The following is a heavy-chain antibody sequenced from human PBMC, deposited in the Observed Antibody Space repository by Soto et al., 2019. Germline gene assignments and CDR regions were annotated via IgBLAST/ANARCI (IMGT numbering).Heavy chain of an antibody. J-gene: IGHJ4*02. CDR1: GYTFTGYY. CDR3: ARATTITYYDFWSGYLAPEFDY. Sequence: ASVKVSCKASGYTFTGYYMHWVRQAPGQGLEWMGWINPNSGGTSYAQKFQGWVTMTRDTSISTAYMELSRLRSDDTAVYYCARATTITYYDFWSGYLAPEFDYWGQGTLVTVSS. V-gene: IGHV1-2*04. CDR2: INPNSGGT. D-gene: IGHD3-3*01.